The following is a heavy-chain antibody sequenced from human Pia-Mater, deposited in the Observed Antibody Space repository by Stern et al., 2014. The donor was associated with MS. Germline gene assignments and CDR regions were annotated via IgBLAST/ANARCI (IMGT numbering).Heavy chain of an antibody. CDR1: GNTFSTYS. Sequence: VQLVQSGAEVKKPGASVKLSCTASGNTFSTYSIHWVRQAPGQGLVWMGMINPDGGRTTYAQEFRDRVTLTRDTSTRHVDMQLRSLRSEDPSFYYCASPFPYPNWGQGTLVPVPS. V-gene: IGHV1-46*01. CDR3: ASPFPYPN. CDR2: INPDGGRT. J-gene: IGHJ4*02.